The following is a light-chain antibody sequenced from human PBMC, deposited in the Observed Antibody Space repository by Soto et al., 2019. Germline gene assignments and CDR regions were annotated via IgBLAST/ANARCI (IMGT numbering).Light chain of an antibody. CDR3: QQYHSWPTRT. J-gene: IGKJ1*01. V-gene: IGKV3D-15*01. Sequence: EIVMTQSPTILSVSLGERATLSCRASQSDSSNLAWYQQKPVQATRLLLYGVYNRTHGIQARFSGSGSGTEFTLTISSLQSEDFAVSYCQQYHSWPTRTFGQGTEVEIK. CDR2: GVY. CDR1: QSDSSN.